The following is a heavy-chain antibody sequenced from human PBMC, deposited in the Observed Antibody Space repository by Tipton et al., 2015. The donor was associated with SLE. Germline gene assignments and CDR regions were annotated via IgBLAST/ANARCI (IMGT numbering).Heavy chain of an antibody. D-gene: IGHD3-22*01. CDR3: ARDGDSTGRSYFQH. Sequence: GLVKPSETLSLTCTVSGGSISSYYWSWIRQPPGKGLEWIGYISDGGGTNHNPSLKSRVTISVDPAKNQFSLKLTSVTAADTAVYYCARDGDSTGRSYFQHWGQGTLVTVSS. V-gene: IGHV4-59*12. J-gene: IGHJ1*01. CDR2: ISDGGGT. CDR1: GGSISSYY.